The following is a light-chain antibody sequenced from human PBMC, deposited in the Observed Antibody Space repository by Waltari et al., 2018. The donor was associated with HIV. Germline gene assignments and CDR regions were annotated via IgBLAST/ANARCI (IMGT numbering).Light chain of an antibody. CDR1: DIGSKG. V-gene: IGLV3-21*04. J-gene: IGLJ1*01. CDR3: QVWSSSRDHPYV. Sequence: SYVLTQPPSVSVAPGKTARITCEGDDIGSKGVHGYQQKSGQAPMLVIYYDSGRPSGIPERFSGSNSGNTATLTISRVEAGDEADYYCQVWSSSRDHPYVFGTATKVTVL. CDR2: YDS.